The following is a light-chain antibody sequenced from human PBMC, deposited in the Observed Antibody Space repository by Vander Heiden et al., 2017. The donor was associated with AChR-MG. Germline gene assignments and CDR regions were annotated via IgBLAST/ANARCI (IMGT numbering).Light chain of an antibody. CDR3: QQYDTSPWT. CDR1: QPVRNSS. CDR2: GAS. V-gene: IGKV3-20*01. J-gene: IGKJ1*01. Sequence: EIVLTQSPGTPSLSPGERGTLSSRASQPVRNSSLAWYQQKLGQPPKLLLYGASSRATGIPDRFSGSGSGTDFTLTISRLEAEDFAVYYCQQYDTSPWTFGQGTKVEIK.